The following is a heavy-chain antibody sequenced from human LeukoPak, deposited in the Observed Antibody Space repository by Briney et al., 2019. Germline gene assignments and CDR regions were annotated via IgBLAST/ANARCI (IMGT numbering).Heavy chain of an antibody. Sequence: GESLKISCKGSGYSFTSYWIGWVRQMPGKGLEWMGIIYPGDSDTRYSPSFQGQVTISADKSISTAYLQWSSLKASDTAMYYCARREDYYGSGSYRYYFDYWGQGTLATVSS. CDR2: IYPGDSDT. V-gene: IGHV5-51*01. CDR3: ARREDYYGSGSYRYYFDY. CDR1: GYSFTSYW. D-gene: IGHD3-10*01. J-gene: IGHJ4*02.